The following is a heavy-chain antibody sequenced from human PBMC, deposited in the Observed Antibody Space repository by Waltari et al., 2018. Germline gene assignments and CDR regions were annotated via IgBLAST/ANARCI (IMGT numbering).Heavy chain of an antibody. V-gene: IGHV4-4*07. CDR1: GGSISSYY. J-gene: IGHJ5*02. Sequence: QVQLQESGPGLVKPSETLSLTCTVSGGSISSYYWSWIRQPAGKGREGIGRIYTSGSTNHTPSLKSRVTMSVDTSKNQFSLKLSSVTAAVTAVYYCARDPSGLSGSYGGNWFDPWGQGTLVTVSS. CDR3: ARDPSGLSGSYGGNWFDP. D-gene: IGHD1-26*01. CDR2: IYTSGST.